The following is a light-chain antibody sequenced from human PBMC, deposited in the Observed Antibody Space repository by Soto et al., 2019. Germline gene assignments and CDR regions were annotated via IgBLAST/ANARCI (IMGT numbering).Light chain of an antibody. CDR1: QIIINW. CDR2: HAS. V-gene: IGKV1-5*02. CDR3: QQYNSYS. Sequence: DIQITQSPSTLPASVGDRLTIICRASQIIINWLSWYQQKPGTAPKLLIYHASTLESGVPSRLSGSGSGTEFTLTVSRLQPDDFATYYCQQYNSYSFGQGTKVDIK. J-gene: IGKJ1*01.